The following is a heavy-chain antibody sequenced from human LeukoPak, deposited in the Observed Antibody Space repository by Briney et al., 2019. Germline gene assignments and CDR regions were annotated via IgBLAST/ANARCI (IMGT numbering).Heavy chain of an antibody. CDR3: ARARHSSSWEGNY. CDR1: GFTVSSNY. V-gene: IGHV3-53*01. CDR2: IYSGGST. Sequence: GGSLRLSCAASGFTVSSNYMSWVRQAPGKGLEWVSVIYSGGSTYYADSVKGRFTISRGNSKNTLYLQMNSLRAEDTSVYYCARARHSSSWEGNYWGQGTLVTVSS. J-gene: IGHJ4*02. D-gene: IGHD6-13*01.